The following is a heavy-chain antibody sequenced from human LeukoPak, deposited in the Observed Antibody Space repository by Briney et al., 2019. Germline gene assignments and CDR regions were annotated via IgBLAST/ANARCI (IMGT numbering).Heavy chain of an antibody. CDR1: GFTFSNAW. D-gene: IGHD5-12*01. J-gene: IGHJ6*04. CDR3: TTAGATIIHYGMDV. Sequence: GGSLRLSCAAPGFTFSNAWMSWVRQAPGKGLEWVGRIKSKTDGGTTDYAAPVKGRFTISRDDSKNTLYLQMNSLKTEDTAVYYCTTAGATIIHYGMDVWGKGTTVTVSS. CDR2: IKSKTDGGTT. V-gene: IGHV3-15*01.